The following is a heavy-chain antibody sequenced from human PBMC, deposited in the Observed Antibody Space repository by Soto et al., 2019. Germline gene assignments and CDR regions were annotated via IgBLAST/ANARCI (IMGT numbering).Heavy chain of an antibody. V-gene: IGHV3-33*01. Sequence: GGSLRLSCAASGFTFSSYGMDWVRQAPGKGLEWVAVIWYDGSNKYYADSVKGRFTISRDNSKNTLYLQMNSLRAEDTAVYYCARDPTTSAELFDYWGQGTLVTVSS. J-gene: IGHJ4*02. CDR2: IWYDGSNK. CDR1: GFTFSSYG. CDR3: ARDPTTSAELFDY. D-gene: IGHD2-2*01.